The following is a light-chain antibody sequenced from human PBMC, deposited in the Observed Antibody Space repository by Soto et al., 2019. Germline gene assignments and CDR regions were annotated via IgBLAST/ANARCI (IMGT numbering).Light chain of an antibody. Sequence: DIVMTQSPISLPVSPGEPASISCRSSQSLLDSDGYKYLDWYLQKPGQSPQLLIYMGSNRATGVPDRFSGSGSGTDFTLKISRVEAEDVGVDYCMQALQTGYTFGQGTRLEIK. CDR2: MGS. J-gene: IGKJ2*01. V-gene: IGKV2-28*01. CDR3: MQALQTGYT. CDR1: QSLLDSDGYKY.